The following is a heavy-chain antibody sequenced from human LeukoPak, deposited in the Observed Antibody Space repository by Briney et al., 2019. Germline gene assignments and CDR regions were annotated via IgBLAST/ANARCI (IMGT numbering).Heavy chain of an antibody. CDR3: ARVAGGRGYYFDY. CDR1: GLTFTNAW. D-gene: IGHD3-10*01. Sequence: PGGSLRLSCAASGLTFTNAWMTWVRKAPGKGLEWVSYISSGSSTIYYADSVKGRFTISRDNAKNSLHLRMNSLRAEDTAVYYCARVAGGRGYYFDYWGQGTLVTVSS. J-gene: IGHJ4*02. CDR2: ISSGSSTI. V-gene: IGHV3-48*01.